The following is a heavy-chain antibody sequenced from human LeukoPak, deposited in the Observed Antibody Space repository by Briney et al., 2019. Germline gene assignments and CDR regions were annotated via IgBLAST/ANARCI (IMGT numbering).Heavy chain of an antibody. V-gene: IGHV3-30*18. CDR2: TSNDGIKN. J-gene: IGHJ4*02. D-gene: IGHD4-17*01. CDR1: GFTFSSYA. Sequence: GGSLRLSCAASGFTFSSYAMHWVRQAPGKGLECVALTSNDGIKNNYADSVKGRFIIARDNSKNTLYLQMNSLRVGDTAVYYCAKDPSETGYGDPFDYWGQGTLVTVSS. CDR3: AKDPSETGYGDPFDY.